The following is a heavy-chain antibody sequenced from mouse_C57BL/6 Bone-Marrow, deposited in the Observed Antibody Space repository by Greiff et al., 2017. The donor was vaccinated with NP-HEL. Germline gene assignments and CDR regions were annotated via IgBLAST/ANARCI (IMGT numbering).Heavy chain of an antibody. Sequence: QVQLQQSGPELVKPGASVKISCKASGYAFSSSWMNWVKQRPGKGLEWIGRIYPGDGDTNYNGKFKGKATLTADKSSSTAYMQLSSLTSEDSAVYFCARNWGYFDYWGQGTTLTVSS. CDR1: GYAFSSSW. CDR2: IYPGDGDT. CDR3: ARNWGYFDY. D-gene: IGHD4-1*01. V-gene: IGHV1-82*01. J-gene: IGHJ2*01.